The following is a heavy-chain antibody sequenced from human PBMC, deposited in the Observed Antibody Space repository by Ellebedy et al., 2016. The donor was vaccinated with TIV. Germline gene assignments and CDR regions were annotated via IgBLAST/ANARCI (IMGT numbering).Heavy chain of an antibody. V-gene: IGHV4-39*07. CDR3: ARDSIPLDDYGDYQRGVYGMDV. Sequence: SETLSLTXTVSGGSISSSSYYWGWIRQPPGKGLEWIGSIYYSGSTYYNPSLKSRVTISVDTSKNQFSLKLSSVTAADTAVYYCARDSIPLDDYGDYQRGVYGMDVWGQGTTVTVSS. CDR2: IYYSGST. D-gene: IGHD4-17*01. CDR1: GGSISSSSYY. J-gene: IGHJ6*02.